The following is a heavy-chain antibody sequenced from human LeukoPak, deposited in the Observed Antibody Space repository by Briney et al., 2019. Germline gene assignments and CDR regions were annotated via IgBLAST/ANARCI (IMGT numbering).Heavy chain of an antibody. J-gene: IGHJ3*02. V-gene: IGHV3-73*01. Sequence: GGSLRLSCAASGFTFSGSALHWVRQASGKGLEWVGRIGSKTNNYATVYTASVKGRFTISRDDSKNTAYLQMNSLKTEDTAVYYCTRRGDNVGDVFAIGGEGTMATVS. CDR1: GFTFSGSA. D-gene: IGHD3-10*01. CDR3: TRRGDNVGDVFAI. CDR2: IGSKTNNYAT.